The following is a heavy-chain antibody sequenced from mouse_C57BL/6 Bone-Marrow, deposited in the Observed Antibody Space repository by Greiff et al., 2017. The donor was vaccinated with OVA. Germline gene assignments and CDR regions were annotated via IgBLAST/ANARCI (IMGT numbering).Heavy chain of an antibody. J-gene: IGHJ2*01. CDR3: TTGVLRDFDY. Sequence: VQLQQSGAELVRPGASVKLSCTASGFNIKDDYMHWVKQRPEQGLEWIGWIDPENGDTEYASKFQGKATITADTSSNTAYLQLSSLTSEDTAVYYCTTGVLRDFDYWGQGTTLTVSS. CDR1: GFNIKDDY. CDR2: IDPENGDT. V-gene: IGHV14-4*01. D-gene: IGHD1-1*01.